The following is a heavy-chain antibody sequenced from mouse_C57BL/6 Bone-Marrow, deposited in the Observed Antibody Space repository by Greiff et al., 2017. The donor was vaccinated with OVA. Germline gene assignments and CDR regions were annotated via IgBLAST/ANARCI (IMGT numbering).Heavy chain of an antibody. J-gene: IGHJ2*01. CDR3: AREKTTVVVEGYFYF. CDR2: IDPSDSYT. D-gene: IGHD1-1*01. V-gene: IGHV1-59*01. Sequence: QVQLQQPGAELVRPGTSVKLSCKASGYTFTSYWMHWVKQRPGQGLEWIGVIDPSDSYTNYNQKFKGKATLTVDTSSSTAYMQISSLTSEDSAVYYCAREKTTVVVEGYFYFWGQGTTLTVSS. CDR1: GYTFTSYW.